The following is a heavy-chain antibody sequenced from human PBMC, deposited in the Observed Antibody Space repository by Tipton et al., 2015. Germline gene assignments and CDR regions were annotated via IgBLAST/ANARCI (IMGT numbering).Heavy chain of an antibody. CDR1: GDSVSSNSAA. CDR3: ARVGAGQLTSTPGGFDY. J-gene: IGHJ4*02. D-gene: IGHD1-26*01. Sequence: GLVKPSQTLTLTCAISGDSVSSNSAAWNWIRQSPSRGLEWLGRTYYRSKWYNDYAVSVKSRITINPDTSKNQFSLQLNSATPEDTAVYYCARVGAGQLTSTPGGFDYWGQGTLVTVSS. V-gene: IGHV6-1*01. CDR2: TYYRSKWYN.